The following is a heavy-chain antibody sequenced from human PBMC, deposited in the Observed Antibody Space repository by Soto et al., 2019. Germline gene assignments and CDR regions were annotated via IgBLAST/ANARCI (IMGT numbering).Heavy chain of an antibody. Sequence: VQLVQSGAEVKKPGSSVKVSCKASGGTFSSYAISWVRQAPGQGLEWMGGIIPIFGTANYAQKFQGRVTITADESTSTAYMELSSLRSEDTAVYYCARELECGGDCYYYYGMDVWGQGTTVTVSS. CDR2: IIPIFGTA. J-gene: IGHJ6*02. CDR1: GGTFSSYA. D-gene: IGHD2-21*02. CDR3: ARELECGGDCYYYYGMDV. V-gene: IGHV1-69*01.